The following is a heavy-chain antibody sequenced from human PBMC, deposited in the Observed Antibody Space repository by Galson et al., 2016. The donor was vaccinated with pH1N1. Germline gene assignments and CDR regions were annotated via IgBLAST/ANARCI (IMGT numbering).Heavy chain of an antibody. CDR3: ATDRVGGAAGIEY. Sequence: SLRLSCAASGFTFSIYGMHWVRQAPGKGLEWVAVIWYDGSHKYYVGSVKGRFSISRDNSKNTLYLQMNSLRVEDTAVYYCATDRVGGAAGIEYRGQGNPGHRLV. D-gene: IGHD6-13*01. V-gene: IGHV3-33*01. J-gene: IGHJ4*02. CDR2: IWYDGSHK. CDR1: GFTFSIYG.